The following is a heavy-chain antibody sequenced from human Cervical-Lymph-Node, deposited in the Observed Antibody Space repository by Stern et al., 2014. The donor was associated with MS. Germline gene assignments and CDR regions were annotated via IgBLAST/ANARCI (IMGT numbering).Heavy chain of an antibody. Sequence: EVQLVESGGGLVKPGGSLRLSCAASGCTFSSYSMNWVRQAPGKGLEWVASISSSSRSIYYADSLQGRFTISTVNAKNSLQLQIDSLRAENTAVYYCARDSSSGYFVDYWGQGTLVTVSS. CDR3: ARDSSSGYFVDY. CDR2: ISSSSRSI. V-gene: IGHV3-21*01. CDR1: GCTFSSYS. D-gene: IGHD6-13*01. J-gene: IGHJ4*02.